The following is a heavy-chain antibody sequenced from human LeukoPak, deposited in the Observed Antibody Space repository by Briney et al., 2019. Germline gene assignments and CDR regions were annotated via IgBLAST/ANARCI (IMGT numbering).Heavy chain of an antibody. CDR1: GFTFSSYG. J-gene: IGHJ4*02. D-gene: IGHD2-2*01. CDR3: ARDAVVVPAAIEAAFDY. V-gene: IGHV4-34*01. CDR2: INHSGST. Sequence: LRLSCAASGFTFSSYGMHWVRQPPGKGLEWIGEINHSGSTNYNPSLKSRVTISVDTSKNQFSLKLSSVTAADTAVYYCARDAVVVPAAIEAAFDYWGQGTLVTVSS.